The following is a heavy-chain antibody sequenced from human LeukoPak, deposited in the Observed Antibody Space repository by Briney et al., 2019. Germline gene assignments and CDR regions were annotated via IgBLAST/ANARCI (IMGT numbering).Heavy chain of an antibody. J-gene: IGHJ5*02. V-gene: IGHV1-2*02. Sequence: ASVKVSCKASGYTFTGYYMHWVRQAPGQGLEWMGWINPSSGGTNYAQKFQGRVTMTRDTSISTAYMELSWLRSDDTAVYYCARDSYTYRYEPKGFDPWGQGTLVTVSS. CDR2: INPSSGGT. CDR3: ARDSYTYRYEPKGFDP. D-gene: IGHD3-16*02. CDR1: GYTFTGYY.